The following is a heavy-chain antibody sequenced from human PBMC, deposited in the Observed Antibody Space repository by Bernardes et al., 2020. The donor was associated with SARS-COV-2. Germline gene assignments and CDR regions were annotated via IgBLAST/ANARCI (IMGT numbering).Heavy chain of an antibody. CDR1: GGSISSYY. CDR2: IYYSGST. CDR3: ARGHSSWISYYFDY. D-gene: IGHD6-13*01. J-gene: IGHJ4*02. V-gene: IGHV4-59*01. Sequence: TLSLTCTVSGGSISSYYWSWIRQPPGKGLEWIGYIYYSGSTNYNPSLKSRVTISVDTSKNQFSLKLSSVTAADTAVYYCARGHSSWISYYFDYWGQGTLVTVSS.